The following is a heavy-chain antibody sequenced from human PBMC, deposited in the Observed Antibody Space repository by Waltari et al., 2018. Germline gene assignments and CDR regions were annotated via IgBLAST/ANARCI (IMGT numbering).Heavy chain of an antibody. J-gene: IGHJ4*02. CDR3: TTDRRRGYDPQFDY. CDR2: IRSKADGGKI. CDR1: GLSLSDAW. Sequence: EVQLVESGGGLVKPGGSLRLSCAASGLSLSDAWMSWVRLAPGKGLEWVGRIRSKADGGKIDYAAPVKGRFTISRDDSKTTLYMQLNSLKDEDTAVYYCTTDRRRGYDPQFDYWGQGTLVTVSS. D-gene: IGHD5-12*01. V-gene: IGHV3-15*01.